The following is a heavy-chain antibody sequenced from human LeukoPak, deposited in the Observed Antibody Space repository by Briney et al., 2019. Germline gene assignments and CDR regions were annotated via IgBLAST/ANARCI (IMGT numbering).Heavy chain of an antibody. D-gene: IGHD2-2*01. V-gene: IGHV3-23*01. CDR1: GFTFSSYA. J-gene: IGHJ3*02. Sequence: PGGSLRLSCAASGFTFSSYAMSWVRQAPGKGLEWGSAISGSGGSTYYADSVKGRFTISRDNSKNTLYLQMKSLRAEDTAVYYCAKDKVVVVPAARFDAFDIWGQGTMVTVSS. CDR3: AKDKVVVVPAARFDAFDI. CDR2: ISGSGGST.